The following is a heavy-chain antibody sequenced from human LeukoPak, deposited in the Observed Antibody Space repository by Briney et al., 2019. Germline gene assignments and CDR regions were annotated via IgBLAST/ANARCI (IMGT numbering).Heavy chain of an antibody. V-gene: IGHV3-30*18. D-gene: IGHD2-2*01. CDR1: GFSFSGRG. J-gene: IGHJ4*02. CDR3: AKEPYLDY. CDR2: ISYDGSNT. Sequence: GRSLRLSCAASGFSFSGRGMHWVRQAPGKGLEWVAVISYDGSNTYYADSVKGRFTITRDNSNNTVYLQVSSLRAEDTAVCYCAKEPYLDYWGQGTLVTVSS.